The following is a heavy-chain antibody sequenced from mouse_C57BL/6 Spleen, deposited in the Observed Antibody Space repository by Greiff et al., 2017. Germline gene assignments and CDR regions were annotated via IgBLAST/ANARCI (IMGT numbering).Heavy chain of an antibody. Sequence: EVQLQQSGPVLVKPGASVKMSCKASGYTFTDYYMNWVKQSHGKSLEWIGVINPYNGGTSYNQKFKGKATLTVYKSSSAAYMELNSLTSEDSAVYYCASGSITTVVDYAMDYWGQGTSVTVSS. D-gene: IGHD1-1*01. CDR2: INPYNGGT. J-gene: IGHJ4*01. V-gene: IGHV1-19*01. CDR1: GYTFTDYY. CDR3: ASGSITTVVDYAMDY.